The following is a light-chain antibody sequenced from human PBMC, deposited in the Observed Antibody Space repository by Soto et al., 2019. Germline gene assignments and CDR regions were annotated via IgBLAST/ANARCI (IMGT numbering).Light chain of an antibody. Sequence: EIVLTQSPGTLSLSPGERATLSCRASQSISSSYLAWNQQKPSQAPRFLIYGASSRATGIPDRFSGSGSGTDFTLTISRLEPEDFAVYYCQHYGSSPPITFGQGTRLEIK. CDR3: QHYGSSPPIT. V-gene: IGKV3-20*01. J-gene: IGKJ5*01. CDR2: GAS. CDR1: QSISSSY.